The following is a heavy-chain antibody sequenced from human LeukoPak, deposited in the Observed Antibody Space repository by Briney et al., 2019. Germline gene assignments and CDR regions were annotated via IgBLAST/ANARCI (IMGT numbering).Heavy chain of an antibody. CDR2: ISYDGSNK. D-gene: IGHD6-13*01. V-gene: IGHV3-30*18. J-gene: IGHJ6*03. CDR3: AKTQQPDYYYYMDV. CDR1: GFTFSSYG. Sequence: GGSLRLSCAASGFTFSSYGMHWVRQAPGKGLEWVAVISYDGSNKYYADSVKGRFTISRDNSKNTLYLQMNSLRAEDTAVYYCAKTQQPDYYYYMDVWGKGTTVTVSS.